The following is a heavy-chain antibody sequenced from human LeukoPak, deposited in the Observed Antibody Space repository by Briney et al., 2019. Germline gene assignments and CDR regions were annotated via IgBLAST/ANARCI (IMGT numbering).Heavy chain of an antibody. J-gene: IGHJ3*02. D-gene: IGHD1-26*01. CDR1: GGSISSYY. Sequence: SETLSLTCTVSGGSISSYYWSWIRQPPGKGLEWIGYIYYTGNTNYNPSLKSRVTISLDTSKNQFSLKLSSVTAAGTAVYYCARRGLESYTWRAFDIWGQGTMVTVSS. CDR2: IYYTGNT. CDR3: ARRGLESYTWRAFDI. V-gene: IGHV4-59*08.